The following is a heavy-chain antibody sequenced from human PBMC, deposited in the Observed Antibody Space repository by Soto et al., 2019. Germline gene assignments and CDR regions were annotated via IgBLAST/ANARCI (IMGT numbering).Heavy chain of an antibody. CDR2: IYYSGNT. V-gene: IGHV4-59*08. J-gene: IGHJ6*02. CDR3: ASSSLYGMDV. CDR1: GGSISSYY. Sequence: SETLSLTCTVSGGSISSYYWSWIRQSPGKGLEWIGCIYYSGNTYYNPSPKSRLIISIDTSKNQFSLKVGSVTAADTAVYYCASSSLYGMDVWGQGTTVTVSS.